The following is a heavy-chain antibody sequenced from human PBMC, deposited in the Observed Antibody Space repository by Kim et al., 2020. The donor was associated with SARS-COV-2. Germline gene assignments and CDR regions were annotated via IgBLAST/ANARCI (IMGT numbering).Heavy chain of an antibody. J-gene: IGHJ4*02. Sequence: SVKGRFTISRDNSKNTLYLQMNSLRAEDTAVYYCARDLSIAAAGTSLIDYWGQGTLVTVSS. V-gene: IGHV3-30*07. D-gene: IGHD6-13*01. CDR3: ARDLSIAAAGTSLIDY.